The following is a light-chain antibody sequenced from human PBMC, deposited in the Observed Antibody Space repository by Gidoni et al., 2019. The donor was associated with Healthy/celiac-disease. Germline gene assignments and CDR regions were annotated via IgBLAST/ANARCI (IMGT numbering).Light chain of an antibody. CDR3: QQSYSTPRT. Sequence: IPLTQSPSSLSASVGDRVTITCRASQSISSYLNWYQQKPGKAPKLLIYAASSLQSGVPSRFSGSGSGTDFTLTISSLQPEDFATYYCQQSYSTPRTFGQXTKLEIK. CDR1: QSISSY. CDR2: AAS. V-gene: IGKV1-39*01. J-gene: IGKJ2*01.